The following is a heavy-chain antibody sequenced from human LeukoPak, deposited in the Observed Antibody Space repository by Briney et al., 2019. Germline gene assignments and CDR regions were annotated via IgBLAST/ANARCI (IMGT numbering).Heavy chain of an antibody. CDR1: GFTFSGSA. D-gene: IGHD2-15*01. Sequence: GGSLRLSCAASGFTFSGSAMHWVHQASGKGLEWVGRIRSKANSYATAYAASVKGRFTISRDDSKNTAYLQMNSLKTEDTAVYYCTRTLLYCSGGSCYFSDYWGQGTLVTVSS. CDR3: TRTLLYCSGGSCYFSDY. CDR2: IRSKANSYAT. J-gene: IGHJ4*02. V-gene: IGHV3-73*01.